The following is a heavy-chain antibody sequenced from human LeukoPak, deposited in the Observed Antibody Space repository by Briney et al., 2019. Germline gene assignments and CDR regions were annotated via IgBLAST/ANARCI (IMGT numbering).Heavy chain of an antibody. CDR2: ISTNNGNT. D-gene: IGHD2-15*01. V-gene: IGHV1-18*01. CDR1: GYTFTRYG. Sequence: GASVKVSCTASGYTFTRYGTGWVRQAPGQGLEWMVWISTNNGNTNYAQKRQGRVTMTTDTSTSTAYMELRSLRSDDTAVYYCARDRFLGYCSGGSCYKGWFDPWGQGTLVTVSS. J-gene: IGHJ5*02. CDR3: ARDRFLGYCSGGSCYKGWFDP.